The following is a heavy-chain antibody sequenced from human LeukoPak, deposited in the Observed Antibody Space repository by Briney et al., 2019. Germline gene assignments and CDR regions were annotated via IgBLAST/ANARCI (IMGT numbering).Heavy chain of an antibody. Sequence: PGGSLRLSCAASGFTFSSYWMSWVRQAPGKGLEWVANIKRDGSEKYYVDSVKGRFTISRDNAKNSLYLQMNSLRAEDTAVYYCARGFYGGNSGGFDYWGQGTLVTVSS. D-gene: IGHD4-23*01. J-gene: IGHJ4*02. CDR1: GFTFSSYW. CDR3: ARGFYGGNSGGFDY. CDR2: IKRDGSEK. V-gene: IGHV3-7*01.